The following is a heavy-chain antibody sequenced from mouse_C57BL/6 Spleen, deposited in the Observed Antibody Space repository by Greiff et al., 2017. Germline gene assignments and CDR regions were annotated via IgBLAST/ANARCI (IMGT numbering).Heavy chain of an antibody. CDR1: GYTFTSYW. D-gene: IGHD2-12*01. J-gene: IGHJ2*01. V-gene: IGHV1-69*01. CDR2: IDPSDSYT. CDR3: ARWGIVYFDY. Sequence: VQLQQPGAELVMPGASVKLSCKASGYTFTSYWMHWVKQRPGQGLEWIGEIDPSDSYTNYNQKFKGKSTLTVDKSSSTAYMQLSSLTSEDSAVYYCARWGIVYFDYWGQGTTLTVSS.